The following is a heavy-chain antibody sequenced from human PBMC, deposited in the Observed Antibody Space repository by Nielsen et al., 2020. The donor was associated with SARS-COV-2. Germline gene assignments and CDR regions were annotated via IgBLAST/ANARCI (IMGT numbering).Heavy chain of an antibody. J-gene: IGHJ3*02. CDR2: IYYSGST. CDR3: ARGEAAAGINAFDI. Sequence: SETLSLTCTVSGGSISSYYWSWIRQPPGKGLEWIGYIYYSGSTNYNPSLKSRVTISVDTSKNQFSLKLSSVTAADTAVYYCARGEAAAGINAFDIWGQGTMVTVSS. CDR1: GGSISSYY. V-gene: IGHV4-59*01. D-gene: IGHD6-13*01.